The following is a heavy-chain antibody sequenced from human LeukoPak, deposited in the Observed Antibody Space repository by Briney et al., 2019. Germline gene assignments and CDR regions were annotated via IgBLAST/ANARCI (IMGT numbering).Heavy chain of an antibody. CDR2: ISSYNGNT. CDR3: ATGTGTTGIDY. CDR1: GYTFTSYV. D-gene: IGHD1-1*01. Sequence: ASVKVSCKASGYTFTSYVISWVRQAPGQGLEWMGWISSYNGNTNYAQNLQGRVTMTTDTSMSTAYMELRSLRSDDTAMYYCATGTGTTGIDYWGQGTLVTVSS. J-gene: IGHJ4*02. V-gene: IGHV1-18*01.